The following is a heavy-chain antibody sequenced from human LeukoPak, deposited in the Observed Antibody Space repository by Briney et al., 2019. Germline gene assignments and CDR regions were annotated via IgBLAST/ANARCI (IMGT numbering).Heavy chain of an antibody. CDR1: VCTFSSYA. Sequence: SVNVSFKSSVCTFSSYAISWLRQAPGQGREGMGRIIPIFGTANYAQKFQGRVTITTDESTSTDYMELSSLRSEDTAVYYCPVPEGTKVTGYWGQGTLVTVSS. J-gene: IGHJ4*02. CDR2: IIPIFGTA. CDR3: PVPEGTKVTGY. V-gene: IGHV1-69*05. D-gene: IGHD4-17*01.